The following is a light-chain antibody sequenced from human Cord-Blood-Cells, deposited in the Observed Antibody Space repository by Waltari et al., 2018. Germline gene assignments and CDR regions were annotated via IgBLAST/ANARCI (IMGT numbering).Light chain of an antibody. CDR1: QSVSSSY. J-gene: IGKJ3*01. CDR3: QQYGSSPFT. Sequence: DIVLTQSPGTLSLPPGERATRSCRASQSVSSSYLAWYQQKPGQAPRLLIYGASSRATGIPDRFSGSGSGTDFTLTISRLEPEDFAVYYCQQYGSSPFTFGPGTKVDIK. V-gene: IGKV3-20*01. CDR2: GAS.